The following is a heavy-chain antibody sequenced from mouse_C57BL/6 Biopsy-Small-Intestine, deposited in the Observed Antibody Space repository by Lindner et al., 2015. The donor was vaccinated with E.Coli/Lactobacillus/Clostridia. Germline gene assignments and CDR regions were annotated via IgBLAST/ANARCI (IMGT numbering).Heavy chain of an antibody. CDR2: INPSNGDT. Sequence: TTPGYSFSWYVIHWVRQAPGQRPEWMGWINPSNGDTKYSQSFQGRVIFMRDTSANTAYMELHSLTSEDTAVYYCARVLPSAYYNYGMDVWGQGTTVSVSS. V-gene: IGHV1-84*02. J-gene: IGHJ1*01. CDR3: ARVLPSAYYNYGMDV. D-gene: IGHD1-1*01. CDR1: GYSFSWYV.